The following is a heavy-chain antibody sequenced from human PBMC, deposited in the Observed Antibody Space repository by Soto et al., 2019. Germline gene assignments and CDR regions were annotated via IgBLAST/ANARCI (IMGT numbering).Heavy chain of an antibody. D-gene: IGHD3-16*01. CDR3: AKWHTYNYDSLAFSGFDC. V-gene: IGHV3-23*01. CDR1: GFTFSSYA. Sequence: LRLSCVASGFTFSSYAMTWVRQAPGKGLEWVPAISGGDGSPSYADSVKGRFTISRDNSKNTLYLHMNSLRADDTAAYYCAKWHTYNYDSLAFSGFDCWGQGTQVTVSS. J-gene: IGHJ4*02. CDR2: ISGGDGSP.